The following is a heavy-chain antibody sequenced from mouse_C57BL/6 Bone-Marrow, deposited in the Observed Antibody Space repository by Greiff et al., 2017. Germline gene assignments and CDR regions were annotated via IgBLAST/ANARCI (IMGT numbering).Heavy chain of an antibody. V-gene: IGHV14-4*01. CDR1: GFNIKDDY. J-gene: IGHJ2*01. D-gene: IGHD1-1*01. CDR3: TTLYYYGSSSYYFDY. Sequence: VQLQQSGAELVRPGASVKLSCTASGFNIKDDYMHWVKQRPEQGLEWIGWIDPENGDTEYASKFKGKATITADTSSNTAYLQLSSLTSEDTAVYYCTTLYYYGSSSYYFDYWGQGTTLTVSS. CDR2: IDPENGDT.